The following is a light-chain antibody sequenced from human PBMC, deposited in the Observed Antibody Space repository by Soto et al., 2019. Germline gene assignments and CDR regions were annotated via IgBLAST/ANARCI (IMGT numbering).Light chain of an antibody. CDR3: SSYAGSNNLV. V-gene: IGLV2-8*01. CDR2: EVS. J-gene: IGLJ2*01. CDR1: SSDVGTYNL. Sequence: QSALTQPASVSGSLGQSVTISCTGTSSDVGTYNLVSWYQLVPGKAPKLMIYEVSKRPSGVPDRFSGSKSGNTASLTVSGLQAEDEADYYCSSYAGSNNLVFGGGTQLTVL.